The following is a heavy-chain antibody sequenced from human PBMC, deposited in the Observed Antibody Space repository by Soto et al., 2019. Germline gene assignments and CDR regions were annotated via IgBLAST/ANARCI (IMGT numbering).Heavy chain of an antibody. J-gene: IGHJ6*02. CDR3: ARHDSSSSYGMDV. V-gene: IGHV5-51*01. CDR2: IYPGDSDT. Sequence: PGASLKISCKGSGYSFTSYWIGWVRQMPGKGLEWMGIIYPGDSDTRYSPSFQGQVTISADKSISTAYLQWSSLKASDTAMYYCARHDSSSSYGMDVWGQGTTVTVSS. CDR1: GYSFTSYW. D-gene: IGHD2-2*01.